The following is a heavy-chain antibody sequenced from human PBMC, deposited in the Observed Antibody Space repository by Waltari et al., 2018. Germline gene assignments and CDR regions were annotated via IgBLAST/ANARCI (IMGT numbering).Heavy chain of an antibody. CDR1: GFTFSSYA. V-gene: IGHV3-30-3*01. J-gene: IGHJ5*02. CDR2: ISYDGSNK. CDR3: ARDQEGTTVTPWFDP. D-gene: IGHD4-17*01. Sequence: QVQLVESGGGVVQPGRSLRLSCAASGFTFSSYAMHWVRQAPGKGLEWVAVISYDGSNKSYADSVKGRFTISRDNSKNTLYLQMNSLRAEDTAVYYCARDQEGTTVTPWFDPWGQGTLVTVSS.